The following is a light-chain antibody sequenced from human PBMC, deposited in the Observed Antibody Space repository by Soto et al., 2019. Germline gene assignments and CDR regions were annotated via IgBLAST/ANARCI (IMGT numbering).Light chain of an antibody. Sequence: DIQMTQSPSSLSASVGDRVTITCRASQGISNYLAWYQQKPGKVPKLLIYGASPLQSGVPSRFSGSVSGTDFTLTISSLQPEDVATYYCQKYNSAPTWTFGQGTKVELK. V-gene: IGKV1-27*01. J-gene: IGKJ1*01. CDR1: QGISNY. CDR3: QKYNSAPTWT. CDR2: GAS.